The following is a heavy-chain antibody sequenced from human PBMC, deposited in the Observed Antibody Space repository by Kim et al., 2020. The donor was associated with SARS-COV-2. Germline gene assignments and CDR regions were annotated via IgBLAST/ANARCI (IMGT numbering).Heavy chain of an antibody. Sequence: GRTYYAYSGKGRCTISRENSKNTLYLQMNSLRAEDTAVYYCARDLDAFDIWGQGTMVTVSS. V-gene: IGHV3-53*01. CDR3: ARDLDAFDI. J-gene: IGHJ3*02. CDR2: GRT.